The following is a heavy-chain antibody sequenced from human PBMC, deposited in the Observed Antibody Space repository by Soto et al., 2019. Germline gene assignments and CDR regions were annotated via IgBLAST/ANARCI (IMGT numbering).Heavy chain of an antibody. V-gene: IGHV1-69*13. D-gene: IGHD1-20*01. CDR3: ARDYNQNGAFDY. J-gene: IGHJ4*02. CDR1: GGTFSSYA. CDR2: IIPIFGTA. Sequence: SVKVSCKASGGTFSSYAISWVRQAPGQGLEWMGGIIPIFGTANYAQKFQGRVTITADESTSTAYMELSSLRSEDTAVYYCARDYNQNGAFDYWGQGTLVTVSS.